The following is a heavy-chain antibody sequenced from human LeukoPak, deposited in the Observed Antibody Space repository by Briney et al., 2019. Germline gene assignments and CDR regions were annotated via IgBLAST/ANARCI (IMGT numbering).Heavy chain of an antibody. CDR3: AKRGSTTYHFDS. CDR2: ISGNGVGT. Sequence: PGGSLRLSCSASGFTFSNFAMRWVRQAPGKGLEWVSSISGNGVGTYYADSVKGRFTISRDKSKNSLNLQMNSLRVEDTAVYYCAKRGSTTYHFDSWGQGTLVTVSP. J-gene: IGHJ4*02. D-gene: IGHD2-2*01. CDR1: GFTFSNFA. V-gene: IGHV3-23*01.